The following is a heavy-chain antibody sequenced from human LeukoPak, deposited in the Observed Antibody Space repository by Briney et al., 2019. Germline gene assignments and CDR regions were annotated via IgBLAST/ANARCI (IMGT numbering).Heavy chain of an antibody. V-gene: IGHV3-48*01. CDR1: GFTFSSYS. Sequence: GGSLRLSCAASGFTFSSYSMDWVRQAPGKGLEWVSYISSSSSTIYYADSVEGRFTISRDNAKNSLYLQMNSLRAEDTAVYYCARRAAAAGTGWFDPWGQGTLVTVSS. CDR3: ARRAAAAGTGWFDP. J-gene: IGHJ5*02. CDR2: ISSSSSTI. D-gene: IGHD6-13*01.